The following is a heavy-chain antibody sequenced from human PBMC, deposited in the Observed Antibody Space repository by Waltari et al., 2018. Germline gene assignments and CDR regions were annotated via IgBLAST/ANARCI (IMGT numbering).Heavy chain of an antibody. Sequence: EVQLVQSGAEVKKPGESLKISCKGSGYSFTSYWIGWVRQMPGKGLEWMGIIYPGDSDTRYSPSFQGQVTISADKSISTAYLQWSSLKASDTAMYYCARSEAAAGLYYYYGMDVWGQGTTVTVSS. V-gene: IGHV5-51*03. CDR1: GYSFTSYW. D-gene: IGHD6-13*01. CDR2: IYPGDSDT. J-gene: IGHJ6*02. CDR3: ARSEAAAGLYYYYGMDV.